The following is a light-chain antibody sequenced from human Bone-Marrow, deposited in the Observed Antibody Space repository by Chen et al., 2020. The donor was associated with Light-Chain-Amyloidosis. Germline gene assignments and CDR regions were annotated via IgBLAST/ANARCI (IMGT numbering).Light chain of an antibody. J-gene: IGLJ1*01. Sequence: QSALTQPASVSGSPGQSITISCPASSRDVATYKFVSWYQKHPGKAPKFIIYEGSKRPSGVSDRFSGSKSGKTASLTISGLQADDEADYYCLSYAGSFTFVFGTGTKVTVL. CDR1: SRDVATYKF. CDR3: LSYAGSFTFV. V-gene: IGLV2-23*01. CDR2: EGS.